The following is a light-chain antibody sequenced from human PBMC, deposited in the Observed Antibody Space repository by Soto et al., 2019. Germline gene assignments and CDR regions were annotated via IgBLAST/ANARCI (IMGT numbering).Light chain of an antibody. CDR2: GAS. Sequence: EIVLTQSPGTLSLSPGERATLSCRASQSVSSSYLAWYQQKPGQAPRLLIYGASSRATGIPDRFSGSGSGTDFTLTISRLEPEDFAVYYGQQYGSSRSSFGGGTKVEIK. V-gene: IGKV3-20*01. CDR3: QQYGSSRSS. J-gene: IGKJ4*01. CDR1: QSVSSSY.